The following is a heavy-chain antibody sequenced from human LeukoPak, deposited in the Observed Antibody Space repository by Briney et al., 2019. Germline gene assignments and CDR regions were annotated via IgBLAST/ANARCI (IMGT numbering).Heavy chain of an antibody. CDR1: GFTFSSYG. V-gene: IGHV3-30*18. CDR3: AKHIDGYNLATPFDY. D-gene: IGHD5-24*01. Sequence: GGSLRLSCAASGFTFSSYGMHWVRQAPGKGLEWVAVISYDGSNKYYADSVKGRFTISRDNSKNTLYLQMNSLRAEDTAVYYCAKHIDGYNLATPFDYWGQGTLVTVSS. J-gene: IGHJ4*02. CDR2: ISYDGSNK.